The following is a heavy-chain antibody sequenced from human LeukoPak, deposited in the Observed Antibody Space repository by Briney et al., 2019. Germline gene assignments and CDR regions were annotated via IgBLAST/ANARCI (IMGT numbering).Heavy chain of an antibody. Sequence: GESLKISCKGSGYSFTNYWIGWVRQMPGKGLEWMGIIYPGDSDTRYSPSFQGQVTISADKSISTAYLQWSSLKASDTAMYYCARLDDSSGYYPHFDYWGQGTLVTVSS. CDR3: ARLDDSSGYYPHFDY. CDR1: GYSFTNYW. V-gene: IGHV5-51*01. CDR2: IYPGDSDT. D-gene: IGHD3-22*01. J-gene: IGHJ4*02.